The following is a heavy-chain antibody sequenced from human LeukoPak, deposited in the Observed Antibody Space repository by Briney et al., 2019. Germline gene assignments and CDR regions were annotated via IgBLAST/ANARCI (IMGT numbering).Heavy chain of an antibody. V-gene: IGHV3-74*01. J-gene: IGHJ4*02. CDR1: GFTFSSYW. CDR2: INSDGSST. Sequence: GGSLRLSCAASGFTFSSYWMHWVRQAPGKGPVWVSRINSDGSSTSYADSVKGRFTISRDNAKNTLYLQMNSLRAEDTAVYYCARIRFLEWQKNDYWGQGTLVTVSS. D-gene: IGHD3-3*01. CDR3: ARIRFLEWQKNDY.